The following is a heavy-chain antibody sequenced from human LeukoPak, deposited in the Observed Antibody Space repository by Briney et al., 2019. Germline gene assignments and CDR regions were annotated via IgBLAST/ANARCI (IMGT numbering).Heavy chain of an antibody. D-gene: IGHD6-19*01. Sequence: GESPKISCQGSGYSFSSYWIGWVRQMPGKGLGWMGIIYPGDSDTTYSPSFQGQVTFSADKSISTAYLQWSSLEASDTAMYYCARPSESGWYDYFDYWGQGTLVTVSS. CDR3: ARPSESGWYDYFDY. CDR1: GYSFSSYW. V-gene: IGHV5-51*01. CDR2: IYPGDSDT. J-gene: IGHJ4*02.